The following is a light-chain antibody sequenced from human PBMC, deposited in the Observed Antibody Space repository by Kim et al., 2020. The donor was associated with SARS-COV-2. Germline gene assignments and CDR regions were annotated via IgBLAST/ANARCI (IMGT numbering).Light chain of an antibody. V-gene: IGLV1-47*01. CDR2: RNN. Sequence: QSVTISCSRSNSNIGSNYVYWYQQLPGTSPKLLIFRNNERPSGVPGRFSGSTSGTSASLAISGLRSEDDGDYFCASWDDDLSGRWVFGGGTQLTVL. CDR3: ASWDDDLSGRWV. CDR1: NSNIGSNY. J-gene: IGLJ3*02.